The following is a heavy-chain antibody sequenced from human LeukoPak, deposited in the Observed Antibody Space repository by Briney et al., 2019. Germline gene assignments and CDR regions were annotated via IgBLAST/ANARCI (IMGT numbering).Heavy chain of an antibody. Sequence: GEXLKISFKGSGYRFTSYWIGWVRRMPGKGVEWMGIIYPGDSDTRYSPSFQGQVTISADKSISTAYLQWSSLKASDTAMYYCARLGYGDYFPDYWGQGTLVTVSS. D-gene: IGHD4-17*01. J-gene: IGHJ4*02. CDR2: IYPGDSDT. CDR1: GYRFTSYW. CDR3: ARLGYGDYFPDY. V-gene: IGHV5-51*01.